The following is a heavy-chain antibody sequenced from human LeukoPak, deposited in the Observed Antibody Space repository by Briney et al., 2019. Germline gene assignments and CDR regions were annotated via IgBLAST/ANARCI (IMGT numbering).Heavy chain of an antibody. J-gene: IGHJ4*02. D-gene: IGHD5-24*01. Sequence: GASVKVSCKASGYTFTSYYMHWVRQAPGQGLEWMGLINPTGGSTGYAQKFQGRVTMTRDMSTSTVYMELSSLRSEDTAVYYCARTPTVEMATIGAVWYFDYWGQGTLVTVSS. CDR2: INPTGGST. CDR3: ARTPTVEMATIGAVWYFDY. V-gene: IGHV1-46*01. CDR1: GYTFTSYY.